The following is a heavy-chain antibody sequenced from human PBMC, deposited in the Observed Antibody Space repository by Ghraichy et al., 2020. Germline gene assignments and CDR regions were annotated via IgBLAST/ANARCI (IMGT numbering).Heavy chain of an antibody. CDR1: GYNFTGYY. CDR3: ARVAAGGDY. V-gene: IGHV1-2*02. D-gene: IGHD6-25*01. CDR2: INPNSGAT. J-gene: IGHJ4*02. Sequence: ASVKVSCKASGYNFTGYYMHWVRQAPGQGLEWMGWINPNSGATKYAQKFQGRVTITRDTSIHTAYMELSSLKSDDTAVYYCARVAAGGDYWGQGTLVTVS.